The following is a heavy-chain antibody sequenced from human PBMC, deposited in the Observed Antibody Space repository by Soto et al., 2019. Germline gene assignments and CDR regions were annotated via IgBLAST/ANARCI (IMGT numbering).Heavy chain of an antibody. V-gene: IGHV3-30-3*01. CDR1: GFTFSSYA. D-gene: IGHD3-10*01. CDR2: ISYDGSNK. Sequence: GGSLRLSCAASGFTFSSYAMHWVRQAPGKGLEWVAVISYDGSNKYYADSVKGRFTISRDNSKNTLYLQMNSLRAEDTAVYYCARNRPVYYGSGNYCYYYGMDVWGQGTTVTVSS. CDR3: ARNRPVYYGSGNYCYYYGMDV. J-gene: IGHJ6*02.